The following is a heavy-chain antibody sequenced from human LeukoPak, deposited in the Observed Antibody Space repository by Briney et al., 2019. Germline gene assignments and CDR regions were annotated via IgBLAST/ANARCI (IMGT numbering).Heavy chain of an antibody. Sequence: ASVKVSCKASGYTFTSYSISWVRQAPGQGLEWMGWISAYNGNTNYAQKLQGRVTMTTDTSTSTAYMELRSLRSDDTAVYYCAREETGYYYGSGLMYYYMDVWGKGTTVTVSS. V-gene: IGHV1-18*01. CDR2: ISAYNGNT. CDR1: GYTFTSYS. J-gene: IGHJ6*03. D-gene: IGHD3-10*01. CDR3: AREETGYYYGSGLMYYYMDV.